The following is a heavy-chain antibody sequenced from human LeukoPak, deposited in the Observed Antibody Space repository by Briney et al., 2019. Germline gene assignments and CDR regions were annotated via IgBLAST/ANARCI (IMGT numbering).Heavy chain of an antibody. V-gene: IGHV4-61*05. J-gene: IGHJ3*02. CDR3: ARQGSGGRAFDI. D-gene: IGHD1-26*01. CDR2: IYSSGST. CDR1: GGSISSSSYY. Sequence: SETLSLTCTVSGGSISSSSYYWSWIRQPPGKGLEWIGYIYSSGSTNSNPSLKSRVTISVDTSKSQFSLKMTSVTAADTAVYYCARQGSGGRAFDIWGQGTMVTVSS.